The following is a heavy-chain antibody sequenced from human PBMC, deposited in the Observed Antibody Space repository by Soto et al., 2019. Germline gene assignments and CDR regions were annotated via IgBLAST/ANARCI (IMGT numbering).Heavy chain of an antibody. D-gene: IGHD3-22*01. Sequence: ASVKVSCKASGYTFTSYGISWVRQAPGQGLEWMGWISAYNGNTNYAQKLQGRVTMTTDTSTSTAYMELRSLRSDDTAVYYCARSSPYDSSGYYWAFDIWGQGTMVTVSS. CDR2: ISAYNGNT. V-gene: IGHV1-18*01. CDR3: ARSSPYDSSGYYWAFDI. J-gene: IGHJ3*02. CDR1: GYTFTSYG.